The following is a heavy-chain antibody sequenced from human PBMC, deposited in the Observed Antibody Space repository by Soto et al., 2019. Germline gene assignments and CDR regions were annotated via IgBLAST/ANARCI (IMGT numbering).Heavy chain of an antibody. Sequence: SETLSLTCAVYGGSFSGYYWSLIRQPPGKGLEWIGEINHSGSTNYNPSLKSRVTISVDTSKNQFSLKLSSVTAADTAVYYCARESRDTIFGVAIDYWGQGTLVTVSS. CDR2: INHSGST. CDR1: GGSFSGYY. J-gene: IGHJ4*02. V-gene: IGHV4-34*01. D-gene: IGHD3-3*01. CDR3: ARESRDTIFGVAIDY.